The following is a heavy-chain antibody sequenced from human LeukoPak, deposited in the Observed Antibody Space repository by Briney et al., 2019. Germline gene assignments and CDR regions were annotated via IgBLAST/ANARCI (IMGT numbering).Heavy chain of an antibody. D-gene: IGHD1-26*01. V-gene: IGHV3-11*06. J-gene: IGHJ4*02. Sequence: AGGSLRLSCVASGFTFSASYMTWVRQPPGKGVEWLSYISENSGDTNYADSVKGRFTVSRDNAKNSLYLQMNSLRLEDTAVYYCARDKVSGATLLDYWGQGTLVTVSS. CDR3: ARDKVSGATLLDY. CDR2: ISENSGDT. CDR1: GFTFSASY.